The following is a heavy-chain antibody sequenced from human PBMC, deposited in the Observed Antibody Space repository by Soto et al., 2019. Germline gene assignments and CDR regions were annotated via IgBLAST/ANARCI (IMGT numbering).Heavy chain of an antibody. J-gene: IGHJ4*02. D-gene: IGHD1-26*01. Sequence: SETLSLTCTVSGGTISSYYWSWIRQPPGKGLEWIGYIYYSGSTNYNPSLKSRVTISVDTSKNQFSLKLSSVTAADTAVYYCARGLRGSYGYWGQGTLVTVSS. CDR1: GGTISSYY. CDR3: ARGLRGSYGY. V-gene: IGHV4-59*01. CDR2: IYYSGST.